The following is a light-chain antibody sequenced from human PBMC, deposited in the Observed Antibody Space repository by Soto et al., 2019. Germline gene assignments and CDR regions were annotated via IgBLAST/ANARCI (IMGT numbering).Light chain of an antibody. Sequence: DIHMTQSPSTRSASVGDRVTITCRASQSISSWFAWYQQKPGKAPKLLIYDASSLESGVPSRFSGSRSGTEFTLTISSLQPDDFATYYCQQYYSYSTFGQGTKVDIK. V-gene: IGKV1-5*01. CDR3: QQYYSYST. CDR1: QSISSW. J-gene: IGKJ1*01. CDR2: DAS.